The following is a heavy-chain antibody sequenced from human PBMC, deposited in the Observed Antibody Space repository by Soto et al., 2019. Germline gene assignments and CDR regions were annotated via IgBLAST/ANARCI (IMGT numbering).Heavy chain of an antibody. CDR2: ISSSGSTI. J-gene: IGHJ3*02. CDR3: ARCGGDFWSGWNTGAFDI. D-gene: IGHD3-3*01. Sequence: GGSLRLSCAASGFTFSDYYMSWIRQAPGKGLEWVSYISSSGSTIYYADSVKGRFTISRDNAKNSLYLQMNSLRAEDTAVYYCARCGGDFWSGWNTGAFDIWGQGTMVTVSS. V-gene: IGHV3-11*01. CDR1: GFTFSDYY.